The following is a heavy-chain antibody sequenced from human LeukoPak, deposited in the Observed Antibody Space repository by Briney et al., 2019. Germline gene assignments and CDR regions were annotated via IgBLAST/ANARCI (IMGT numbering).Heavy chain of an antibody. V-gene: IGHV1-8*01. CDR1: GYTFTSYD. CDR3: ARGLIAAAGDFDY. CDR2: MNPNSGNT. J-gene: IGHJ4*02. D-gene: IGHD6-13*01. Sequence: ASVKVSCKASGYTFTSYDINWVRQATGQGLEWMGWMNPNSGNTGYAQKFQGRVTMTRNTSISTAYMGLSSLRSEDTAVYYCARGLIAAAGDFDYWGQGTLVTVSS.